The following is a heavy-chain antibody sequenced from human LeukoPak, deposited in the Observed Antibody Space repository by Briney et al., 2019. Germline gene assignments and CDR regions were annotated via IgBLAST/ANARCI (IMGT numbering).Heavy chain of an antibody. CDR2: IYSGNTT. CDR3: ARITAAGFDY. J-gene: IGHJ4*02. CDR1: GFTVSSYY. Sequence: GGSLRLSCAASGFTVSSYYMSWVRQAPGKGLEWVSVIYSGNTTYCADSVKGRFTISRDNSKNTLSLQMDSLRVEDTAVYYCARITAAGFDYWGQGTLVIVSS. V-gene: IGHV3-66*01. D-gene: IGHD6-13*01.